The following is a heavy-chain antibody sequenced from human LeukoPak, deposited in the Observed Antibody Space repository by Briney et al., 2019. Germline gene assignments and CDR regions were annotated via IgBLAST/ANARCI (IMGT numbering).Heavy chain of an antibody. CDR1: GYTFTSYG. CDR2: ISAYNGNT. D-gene: IGHD4-17*01. CDR3: ARVKGTVTTLGFDY. J-gene: IGHJ4*02. Sequence: ASVKVSCKASGYTFTSYGISWVRQAPGQGLEWMGWISAYNGNTNYAQKLQGRVTMTTDTSTSTAYMELRSLRSDDTAVYYCARVKGTVTTLGFDYWGQGTLVTVSS. V-gene: IGHV1-18*01.